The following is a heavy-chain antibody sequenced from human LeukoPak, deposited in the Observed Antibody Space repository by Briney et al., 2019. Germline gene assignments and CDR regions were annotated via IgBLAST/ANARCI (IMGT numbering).Heavy chain of an antibody. CDR1: GFTFSTHA. J-gene: IGHJ4*02. D-gene: IGHD3-10*01. Sequence: GGSLRLSCAASGFTFSTHAMNWVRQAPGKGLEWVSVISSNSGTIDYADSVKGRFTISRDNSKNTMYLQMNGLRAEDTAVYYCARDSGRSSHWGQGTLVTVSS. V-gene: IGHV3-23*01. CDR3: ARDSGRSSH. CDR2: ISSNSGTI.